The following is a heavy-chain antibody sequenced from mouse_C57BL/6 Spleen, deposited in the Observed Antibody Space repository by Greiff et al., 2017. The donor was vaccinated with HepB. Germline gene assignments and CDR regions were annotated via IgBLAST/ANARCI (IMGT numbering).Heavy chain of an antibody. CDR1: GFTFSSYA. CDR2: ISDGGSYT. V-gene: IGHV5-4*01. CDR3: ARDGAYGSSLYYYAMDY. D-gene: IGHD1-1*01. Sequence: EVQVVESGGGLVKPGGSLKLSCAASGFTFSSYAMSWVRQTPEKRLEWVATISDGGSYTYYPDNVKGRFTISRDNAKNNLYLQMSHLKSEDTAMYYCARDGAYGSSLYYYAMDYWGQGTSVTVSS. J-gene: IGHJ4*01.